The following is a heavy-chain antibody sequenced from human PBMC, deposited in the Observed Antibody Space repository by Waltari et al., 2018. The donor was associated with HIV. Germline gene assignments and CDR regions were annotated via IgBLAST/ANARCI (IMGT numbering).Heavy chain of an antibody. J-gene: IGHJ4*02. Sequence: EVQLVESGGGLVKPGGSLRLSCAASGSTFSSYSMNWVRQAPGKGLEWVSSISSSSSYIYYADSVKGRFTISRDNAKNSLYLQMNSLRAEDTAVYYCARDFSGAAGYFDYWGQGTLVTVSS. V-gene: IGHV3-21*01. CDR2: ISSSSSYI. CDR1: GSTFSSYS. D-gene: IGHD6-13*01. CDR3: ARDFSGAAGYFDY.